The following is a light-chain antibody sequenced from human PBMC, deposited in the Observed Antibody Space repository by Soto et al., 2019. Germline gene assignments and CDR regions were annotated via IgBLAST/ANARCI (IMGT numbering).Light chain of an antibody. J-gene: IGKJ2*01. CDR2: DAS. CDR1: QSVGRY. CDR3: QQRSNGPPGYT. V-gene: IGKV3-11*01. Sequence: EIVLTQSPATLSLSPGEIATLSCRASQSVGRYLAWYQQKTGQAPRLLIYDASSRAIGIPARFSGSGSGTDFTLTISSLEPEGFAVYYCQQRSNGPPGYTFGQGTKLEIK.